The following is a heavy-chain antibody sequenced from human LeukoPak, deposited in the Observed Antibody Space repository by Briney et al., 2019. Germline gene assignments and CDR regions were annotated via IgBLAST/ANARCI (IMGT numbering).Heavy chain of an antibody. Sequence: PGGSLRLSCAASGFTFSSYGMHWVRQAPGKGLEWVAVISYDGSNKYYADSVKGRFTISRDNSKNTLYLQMNSLRAEDTAVYYCAKGRDSSGWYGGTDFDYWGQGTLVTVSS. CDR1: GFTFSSYG. CDR2: ISYDGSNK. CDR3: AKGRDSSGWYGGTDFDY. J-gene: IGHJ4*02. V-gene: IGHV3-30*18. D-gene: IGHD6-19*01.